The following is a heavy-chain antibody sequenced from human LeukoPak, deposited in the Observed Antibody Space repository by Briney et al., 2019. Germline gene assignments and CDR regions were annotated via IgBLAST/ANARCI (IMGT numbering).Heavy chain of an antibody. V-gene: IGHV3-23*01. Sequence: GGSLRLSCAASGFSFSNYGMNWVRQAPGKGLEWVSTIFRGSGSRTFYADFVKGRFTISRDNSENTLYLQMTSVRAADKAVYYCAKGGSYYYDSKNFLDYWGQGTLVTVSS. CDR3: AKGGSYYYDSKNFLDY. D-gene: IGHD3-22*01. CDR2: IFRGSGSRT. J-gene: IGHJ4*02. CDR1: GFSFSNYG.